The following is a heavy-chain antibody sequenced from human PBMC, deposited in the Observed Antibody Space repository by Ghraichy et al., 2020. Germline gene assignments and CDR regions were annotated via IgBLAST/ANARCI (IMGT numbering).Heavy chain of an antibody. V-gene: IGHV3-23*01. J-gene: IGHJ4*02. CDR2: ISGSGGST. Sequence: WGSLRLSCAASGFTFSSYAMSWVRQAPGKGLEWVSAISGSGGSTYYADSVKGRFTISRDNSKNTLYLQMNSLRAEDTAVYYCAKDPLQYSSSWYDYFDYWGQGTLVTVSS. CDR1: GFTFSSYA. D-gene: IGHD6-13*01. CDR3: AKDPLQYSSSWYDYFDY.